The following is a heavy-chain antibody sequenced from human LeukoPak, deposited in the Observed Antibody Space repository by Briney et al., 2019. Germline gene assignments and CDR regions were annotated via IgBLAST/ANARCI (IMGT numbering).Heavy chain of an antibody. CDR2: IYPDDSDT. V-gene: IGHV5-51*01. Sequence: GESLKISCKGSAYRFTTHWIGWVRQMPGKGLEWMGIIYPDDSDTRYSPSFQGQATISADKSINTAYLQWSSLKASDTAMYYCARWGDGDVFDLWGQGTMVTVSS. CDR3: ARWGDGDVFDL. J-gene: IGHJ3*01. D-gene: IGHD2-21*02. CDR1: AYRFTTHW.